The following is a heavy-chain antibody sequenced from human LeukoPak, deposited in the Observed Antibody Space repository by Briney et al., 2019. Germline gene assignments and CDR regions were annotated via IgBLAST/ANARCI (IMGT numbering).Heavy chain of an antibody. Sequence: SETLSLTCSVSGYSISSGYYWTWIRQPPGKGLEWIGSIYYSGSTYYNPSLKSRVTMSVDTSKNQFSLKLSSVTAADTAVYYCARDDRVGAILGYMDVWGKGTTVTVSS. CDR2: IYYSGST. V-gene: IGHV4-38-2*02. D-gene: IGHD1-26*01. CDR1: GYSISSGYY. J-gene: IGHJ6*03. CDR3: ARDDRVGAILGYMDV.